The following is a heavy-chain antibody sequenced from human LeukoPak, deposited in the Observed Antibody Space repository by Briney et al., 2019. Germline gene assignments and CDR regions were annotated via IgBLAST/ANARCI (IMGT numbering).Heavy chain of an antibody. CDR2: IYYSGST. J-gene: IGHJ4*02. V-gene: IGHV4-59*01. CDR3: ASTKYSDYSNSLDY. Sequence: SETLSLTCTVSGGSISSYYWNWIRQPPGKGLEWIGYIYYSGSTNYNPSLKSRVTISVDTSKNQFSLKLSSVTAADTAVYYCASTKYSDYSNSLDYWGQGTLVTVSS. D-gene: IGHD4-11*01. CDR1: GGSISSYY.